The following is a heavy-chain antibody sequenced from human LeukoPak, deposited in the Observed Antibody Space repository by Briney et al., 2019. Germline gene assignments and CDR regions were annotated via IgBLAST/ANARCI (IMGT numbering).Heavy chain of an antibody. CDR1: GGSISGYF. CDR2: IYATGTT. CDR3: ARQGYSYGYGLDY. D-gene: IGHD5-18*01. V-gene: IGHV4-4*07. Sequence: SETLSLTCTVSGGSISGYFWSWIRQPAGKGLEWIGRIYATGTTNYNPSLKSRVTMSVDTSKNQFSLNLTSVTAADTAVYYCARQGYSYGYGLDYWGQGTLVTVSS. J-gene: IGHJ4*02.